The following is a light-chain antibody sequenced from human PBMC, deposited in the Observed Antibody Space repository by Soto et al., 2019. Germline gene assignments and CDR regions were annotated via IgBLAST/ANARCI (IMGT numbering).Light chain of an antibody. V-gene: IGLV2-14*01. J-gene: IGLJ1*01. CDR2: EVT. CDR1: SSDIGGYNF. CDR3: CSYANSNTYV. Sequence: QSALTQPASVSGSPGQSITISCTGTSSDIGGYNFVSWYQHHPGEAPKLMIFEVTKRPSGISNRFSGSKSGSTASLTISGLQPDDEADYFCCSYANSNTYVVGTGTQLTVL.